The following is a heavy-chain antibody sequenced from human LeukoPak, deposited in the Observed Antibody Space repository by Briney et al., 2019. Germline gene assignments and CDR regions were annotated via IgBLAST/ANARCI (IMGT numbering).Heavy chain of an antibody. CDR1: GGTFSSYA. Sequence: GSSVKVSCKASGGTFSSYAISWVRQAPGQGLEWMGIINPSGGSTSYAQKFQGRVTMTRDTSTSTVYMELSSLRSEDTAVYYCASSGSYSRAFDYWGQGTLVTVSS. V-gene: IGHV1-46*01. D-gene: IGHD1-26*01. CDR2: INPSGGST. CDR3: ASSGSYSRAFDY. J-gene: IGHJ4*02.